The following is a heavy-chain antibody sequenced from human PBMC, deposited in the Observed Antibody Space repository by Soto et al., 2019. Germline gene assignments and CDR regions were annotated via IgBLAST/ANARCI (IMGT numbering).Heavy chain of an antibody. J-gene: IGHJ4*02. D-gene: IGHD7-27*01. CDR1: GGSVSSGSYY. Sequence: SETLSLTCTVSGGSVSSGSYYWSWIRQPPGKGLEWIGYIYYSGSTNYNPSLKSQVTISVDTSKNQFSLKLSSVTAADTAVYYCARNRWGFDYWGQGTLVTVSS. CDR2: IYYSGST. V-gene: IGHV4-61*01. CDR3: ARNRWGFDY.